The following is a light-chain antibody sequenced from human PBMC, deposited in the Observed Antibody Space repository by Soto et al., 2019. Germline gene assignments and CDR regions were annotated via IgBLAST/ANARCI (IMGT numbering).Light chain of an antibody. J-gene: IGLJ3*02. CDR2: DDT. CDR3: QVWDSSSDHCV. Sequence: SYELTQPPSVSVAPGQTARINCGGNDIGDKSVHWYQQKPGQAPLLVVYDDTDRPSGIPERFSGSNSGNTATLTISRVEAGDEADYYSQVWDSSSDHCVFGGGTELTV. V-gene: IGLV3-21*02. CDR1: DIGDKS.